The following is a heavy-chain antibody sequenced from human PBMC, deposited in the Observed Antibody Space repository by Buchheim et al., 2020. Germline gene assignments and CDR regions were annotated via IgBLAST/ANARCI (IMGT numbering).Heavy chain of an antibody. CDR2: ITDSGGGT. V-gene: IGHV3-23*01. Sequence: EVQLLESGGGLVQPGGSLRLSCAGSGFTFSSYAMSWVRQSPGKGLEWVSGITDSGGGTYYVDSVKGRFTISRDNSKNTLYLQMNSLRAEDTAVYYCAKAPLSYDNSGYPFDYWGQGTL. D-gene: IGHD3-22*01. J-gene: IGHJ4*02. CDR1: GFTFSSYA. CDR3: AKAPLSYDNSGYPFDY.